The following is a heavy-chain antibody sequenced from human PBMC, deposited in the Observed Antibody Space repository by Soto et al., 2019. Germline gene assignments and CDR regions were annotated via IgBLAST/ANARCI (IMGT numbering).Heavy chain of an antibody. V-gene: IGHV1-18*01. CDR1: GYTFTSYG. D-gene: IGHD3-10*01. Sequence: QVQLVQSGAEEKKPGASVKVSCKASGYTFTSYGISWVRQAPGQGLEGMGWISAYNGNTNYAQQLQGRVTMTTDTTTSTAYMELRSLESDDTAVYYCARDVYCSGLAKTYYYGMDVWGQGNTVTVSS. J-gene: IGHJ6*02. CDR3: ARDVYCSGLAKTYYYGMDV. CDR2: ISAYNGNT.